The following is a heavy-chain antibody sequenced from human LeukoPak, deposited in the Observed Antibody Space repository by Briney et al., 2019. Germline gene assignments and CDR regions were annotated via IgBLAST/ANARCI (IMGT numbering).Heavy chain of an antibody. V-gene: IGHV1-46*01. CDR2: INPSGGST. J-gene: IGHJ6*03. D-gene: IGHD3-22*01. CDR3: ASSLDYYDSSGYRGWYYYYMDV. CDR1: GYTFTSYY. Sequence: ASVKVSCKASGYTFTSYYMHWVRQAPGQGLEWMGIINPSGGSTSYAQKFQGRVTMTRDMSTSTVYMELSSLRSEDTAVYYCASSLDYYDSSGYRGWYYYYMDVWGKGTTVTVSS.